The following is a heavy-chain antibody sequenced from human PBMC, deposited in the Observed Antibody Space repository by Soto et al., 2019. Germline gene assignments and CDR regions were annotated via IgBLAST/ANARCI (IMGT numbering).Heavy chain of an antibody. D-gene: IGHD2-15*01. J-gene: IGHJ4*02. CDR1: GGTFSSYA. CDR2: IIPIFGTA. CDR3: ASEPAGYCSGGSCLIDY. Sequence: SVKASCKASGGTFSSYAISWVRQAPGQGLEWMGGIIPIFGTANYAQKFQGRVTITADESTSTAYMELSSLRSEDTAVYYCASEPAGYCSGGSCLIDYWGQGTLVTVSS. V-gene: IGHV1-69*13.